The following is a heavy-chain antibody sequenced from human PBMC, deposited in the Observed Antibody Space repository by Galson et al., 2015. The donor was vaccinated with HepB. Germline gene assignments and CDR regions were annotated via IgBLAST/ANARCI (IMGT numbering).Heavy chain of an antibody. J-gene: IGHJ5*02. CDR2: INTNTGNP. CDR3: ARVLPVLLWFGERTVFWFDP. Sequence: SVKVSCKASGYTFTSYAMNWVRQAPGQGLEWMGWINTNTGNPTYAQGFTGRFAFSLDTSVSTAYLQISSLKAEDTAVYYCARVLPVLLWFGERTVFWFDPWGQGTLVTVSS. V-gene: IGHV7-4-1*02. CDR1: GYTFTSYA. D-gene: IGHD3-10*01.